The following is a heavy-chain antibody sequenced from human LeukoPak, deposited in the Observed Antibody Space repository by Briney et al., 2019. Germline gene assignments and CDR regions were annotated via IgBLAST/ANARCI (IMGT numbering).Heavy chain of an antibody. J-gene: IGHJ2*01. CDR1: GGSISSFY. V-gene: IGHV4-59*01. CDR3: ARSYGGYSYWYFDL. CDR2: IYYSGST. Sequence: SETLSLTCTVSGGSISSFYWSWIRQPPGKGLEWIGYIYYSGSTNYNPSLKSRLTISVDTSKSQFSLKLTSLTAADTAVYYCARSYGGYSYWYFDLWGRGTLVTVSS. D-gene: IGHD4-23*01.